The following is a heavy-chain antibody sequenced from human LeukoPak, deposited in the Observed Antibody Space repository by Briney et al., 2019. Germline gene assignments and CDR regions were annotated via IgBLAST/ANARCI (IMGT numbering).Heavy chain of an antibody. CDR2: INGDGSST. J-gene: IGHJ3*02. CDR1: GFTFISYW. D-gene: IGHD1-26*01. V-gene: IGHV3-74*01. CDR3: ARDFNRPHSGPTGYALDI. Sequence: PGGSLRLSCAASGFTFISYWMHWVRQAPGKGLVWVSRINGDGSSTDYADSVRGRFTISRDNAKNTLYLQMNSLRAEDTALYYCARDFNRPHSGPTGYALDIWGQGTMVTVSS.